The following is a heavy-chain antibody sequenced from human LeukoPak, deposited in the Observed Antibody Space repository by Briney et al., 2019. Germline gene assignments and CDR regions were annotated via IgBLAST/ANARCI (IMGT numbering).Heavy chain of an antibody. CDR2: ISRDSNYI. Sequence: GGSLRLSCAASGFAFSSYSMNWVRQAPGKGLEWVSSISRDSNYIYHADSVRGRFTTSRDNAKNSLYLQMDSLRAEDTAVYFCARESDRGCSSTSCPRDYWGQGILVTISS. CDR1: GFAFSSYS. CDR3: ARESDRGCSSTSCPRDY. D-gene: IGHD2-2*01. V-gene: IGHV3-21*01. J-gene: IGHJ4*02.